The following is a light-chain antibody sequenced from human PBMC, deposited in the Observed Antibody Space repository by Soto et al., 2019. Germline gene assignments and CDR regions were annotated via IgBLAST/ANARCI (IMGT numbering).Light chain of an antibody. CDR1: QYISNY. CDR2: SAS. V-gene: IGKV1-27*01. CDR3: QKYNSALT. Sequence: DIQMTQPPSSLSASVGDRITITCRASQYISNYLAWYQQKPGKVPKLLIYSASTLQSGVPSRFSGSGSGTDFTLTISSLQPEDVATYFCQKYNSALTFGQGTRLEI. J-gene: IGKJ5*01.